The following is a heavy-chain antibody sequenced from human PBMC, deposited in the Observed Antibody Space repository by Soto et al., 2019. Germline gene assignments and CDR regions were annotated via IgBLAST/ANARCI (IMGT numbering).Heavy chain of an antibody. CDR2: IYYSGST. V-gene: IGHV4-59*01. D-gene: IGHD3-16*02. CDR1: GGSISSYY. Sequence: SETLSLTRTVSGGSISSYYWSWIRQPPGKGLEWIGYIYYSGSTNYNPSLKSRVTISVDTSKNQFSLKLSSVTAADTAVYYCATGYRYEFDYWGQGTLVTVSS. J-gene: IGHJ4*02. CDR3: ATGYRYEFDY.